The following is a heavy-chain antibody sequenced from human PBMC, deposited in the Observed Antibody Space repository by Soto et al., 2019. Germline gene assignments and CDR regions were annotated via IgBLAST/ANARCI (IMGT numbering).Heavy chain of an antibody. CDR2: INAGNGNT. D-gene: IGHD3-22*01. CDR3: ARDSSYYYDSSARSFYYFDY. Sequence: ASVKVSCKASGYTFTSYAMHWVRQAPGQRLEWMGWINAGNGNTKYSQKFQGRVTITRDTSASTAYMELSSLRSEDTAVYYCARDSSYYYDSSARSFYYFDYWGQGTLVTVSS. V-gene: IGHV1-3*01. J-gene: IGHJ4*02. CDR1: GYTFTSYA.